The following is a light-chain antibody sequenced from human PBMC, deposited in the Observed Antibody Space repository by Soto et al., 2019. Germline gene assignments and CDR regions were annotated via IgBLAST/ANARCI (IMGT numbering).Light chain of an antibody. V-gene: IGLV1-44*01. CDR3: ASWDAGLNGWV. CDR2: RSN. CDR1: SSNIGSDT. J-gene: IGLJ3*02. Sequence: QAVVTQPPSASGTPGQRVTISCSGSSSNIGSDTVNWYQQLPGTAPKLLIHRSNQRPSGVPGRFSGSKSGTSASLAISGLQPEDEADYHCASWDAGLNGWVFGGGTKVPVL.